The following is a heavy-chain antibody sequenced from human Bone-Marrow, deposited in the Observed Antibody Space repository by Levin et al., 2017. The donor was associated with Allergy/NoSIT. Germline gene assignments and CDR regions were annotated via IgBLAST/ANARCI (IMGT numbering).Heavy chain of an antibody. D-gene: IGHD2-15*01. V-gene: IGHV1-69*06. J-gene: IGHJ4*02. CDR1: GGTFSSYA. Sequence: ASVKVSCKASGGTFSSYAISWVRQAPGQGLEWMGGIIPIFGTANYAQKFQGRVTITADKSTSTAYMELSSLRSEDTAVYYCARSKGYCSGGSCYRSFDYWGQGTLVTVSS. CDR2: IIPIFGTA. CDR3: ARSKGYCSGGSCYRSFDY.